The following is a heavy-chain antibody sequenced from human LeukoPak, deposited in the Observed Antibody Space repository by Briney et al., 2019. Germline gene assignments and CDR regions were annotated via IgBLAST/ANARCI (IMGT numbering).Heavy chain of an antibody. CDR1: GYTFTSYG. V-gene: IGHV1-18*01. J-gene: IGHJ4*02. Sequence: GASVKVSCKASGYTFTSYGISWVRQAPGQGLEWMGWISAYNGNTNYAQKLQGRVTMTTDTSTSTAYMELRSLRSDDTAVYYCARYYYDSSGYYGFDYWGQGTLVTVSS. CDR3: ARYYYDSSGYYGFDY. CDR2: ISAYNGNT. D-gene: IGHD3-22*01.